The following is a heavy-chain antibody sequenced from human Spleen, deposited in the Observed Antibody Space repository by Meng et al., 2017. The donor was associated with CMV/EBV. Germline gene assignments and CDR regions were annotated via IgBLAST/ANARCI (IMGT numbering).Heavy chain of an antibody. V-gene: IGHV1-46*01. CDR3: ARDLQYCNGGTCFSGWFDP. J-gene: IGHJ5*02. CDR2: INPSGATT. CDR1: FTNYF. Sequence: FTNYFLHWVRQAPGLGLEWMGMINPSGATTTCAQKFQGRVTMTRDTSASTVYMELSGLRSEDTAIYYCARDLQYCNGGTCFSGWFDPWGQGTLVTVSS. D-gene: IGHD2-15*01.